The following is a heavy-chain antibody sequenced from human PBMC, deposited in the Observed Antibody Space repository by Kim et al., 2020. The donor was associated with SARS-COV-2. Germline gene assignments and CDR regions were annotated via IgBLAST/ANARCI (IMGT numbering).Heavy chain of an antibody. J-gene: IGHJ4*02. Sequence: GGSLRLSCAASGFTFSSYGMHWVRQAPGKGLEWVAVISYDGSNKYYADSVKGRFTISRDNSKNTLYLQMNSLRAEDTAVYYCAKERELSLEWLSRRSSEYYFDYWGQGTLVTVSS. V-gene: IGHV3-30*18. CDR2: ISYDGSNK. CDR1: GFTFSSYG. CDR3: AKERELSLEWLSRRSSEYYFDY. D-gene: IGHD3-3*01.